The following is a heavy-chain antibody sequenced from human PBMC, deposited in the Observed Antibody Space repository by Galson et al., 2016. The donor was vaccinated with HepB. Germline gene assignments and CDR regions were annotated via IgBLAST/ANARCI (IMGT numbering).Heavy chain of an antibody. CDR1: GFTFSSYW. Sequence: SLRLSCAASGFTFSSYWMSWLRQAPGKVLEWVANINQGGSATYYVDSLKGRFTIYRDDAKNSLYLQMNGLRAEDTALYYCARVNTFTLTWHMDVWGQGTTVTVSS. CDR3: ARVNTFTLTWHMDV. CDR2: INQGGSAT. J-gene: IGHJ6*02. D-gene: IGHD3-16*01. V-gene: IGHV3-7*01.